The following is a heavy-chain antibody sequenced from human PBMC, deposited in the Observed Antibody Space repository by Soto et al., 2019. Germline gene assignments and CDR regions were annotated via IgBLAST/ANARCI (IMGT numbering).Heavy chain of an antibody. CDR1: GFSLSARGEG. CDR3: AHRPYGDYPIDY. CDR2: IYWDDDK. D-gene: IGHD4-17*01. J-gene: IGHJ4*02. Sequence: SGPTLVNPTETLTLTCTFSGFSLSARGEGVGWIRQPPGKALEWLAIIYWDDDKRYSPSLRTTFTITKDTSKNQVVLTMTNMDPVDTGTYYCAHRPYGDYPIDYWGPGTLVTVSS. V-gene: IGHV2-5*02.